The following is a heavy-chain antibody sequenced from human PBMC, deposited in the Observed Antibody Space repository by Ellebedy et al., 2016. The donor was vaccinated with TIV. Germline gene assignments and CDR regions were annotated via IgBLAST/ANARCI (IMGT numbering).Heavy chain of an antibody. J-gene: IGHJ4*02. CDR1: GGSISSGDYY. D-gene: IGHD3-22*01. CDR2: IYYSGST. V-gene: IGHV4-30-4*01. CDR3: ARSAGEGYDSSGQYYFDY. Sequence: SETLSLTXTVSGGSISSGDYYWSWIRQPPGKGLEWIGYIYYSGSTYYNPSLKSRVTISVDTSKNQFSLKLSSVTAADTAVYYCARSAGEGYDSSGQYYFDYWGQGTLVTVSS.